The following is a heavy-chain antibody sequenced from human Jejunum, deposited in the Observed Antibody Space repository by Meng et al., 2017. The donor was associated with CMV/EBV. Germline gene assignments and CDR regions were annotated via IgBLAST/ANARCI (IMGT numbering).Heavy chain of an antibody. CDR2: VINDGSSP. CDR3: ARDFQYGLNV. CDR1: GFPFTGYW. J-gene: IGHJ6*02. V-gene: IGHV3-74*01. Sequence: EVQLVESGGGLVQPGGSLRLSCAASGFPFTGYWMHWVRQAPGKELVWVSRVINDGSSPSYADSVKGRFTISRDNTKDTLYLQMNSLRAEDTAVYYCARDFQYGLNVWGQGTTVTVSS.